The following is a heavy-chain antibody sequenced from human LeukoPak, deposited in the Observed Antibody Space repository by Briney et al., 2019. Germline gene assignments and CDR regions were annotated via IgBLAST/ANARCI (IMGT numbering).Heavy chain of an antibody. CDR3: ARQMNMVTADY. V-gene: IGHV4-39*01. CDR1: GGSISSSSYF. D-gene: IGHD4/OR15-4a*01. CDR2: IFYSGST. J-gene: IGHJ4*02. Sequence: PSETLSLTCTVSGGSISSSSYFWGWIRQPPGKGLEWIGSIFYSGSTYYNPSLNSRVTISIDTSKNQFSLRLSSVTAADTAVYYCARQMNMVTADYWGQGTLVTVSS.